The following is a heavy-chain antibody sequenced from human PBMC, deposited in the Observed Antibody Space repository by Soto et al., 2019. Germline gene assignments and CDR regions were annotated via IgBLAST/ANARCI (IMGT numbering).Heavy chain of an antibody. CDR1: GFTFSSYG. Sequence: GGSLRLSCAASGFTFSSYGMHWVRQAPGKGLEWVAVISYDGSNKYYADSVKGRFTISRDNSKNTLYLQMNSLRAEDTAVYYCAKDPYDFWSGYYRWDDYWGQGTLVTVSS. CDR3: AKDPYDFWSGYYRWDDY. CDR2: ISYDGSNK. V-gene: IGHV3-30*18. J-gene: IGHJ4*02. D-gene: IGHD3-3*01.